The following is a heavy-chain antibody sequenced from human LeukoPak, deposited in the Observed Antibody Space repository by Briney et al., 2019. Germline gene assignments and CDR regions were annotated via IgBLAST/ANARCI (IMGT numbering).Heavy chain of an antibody. CDR2: IIPMMGIA. J-gene: IGHJ4*02. CDR3: ASRSHKTIVGADTREVGDY. V-gene: IGHV1-69*02. CDR1: GGTLRRHT. D-gene: IGHD6-19*01. Sequence: SVKVSCKASGGTLRRHTITWVRQAPGQGLEWMGRIIPMMGIANYAQKFQGRVTITADTSTDTAYMDLISPRSEDTAVYYCASRSHKTIVGADTREVGDYWGQGTLVTVSS.